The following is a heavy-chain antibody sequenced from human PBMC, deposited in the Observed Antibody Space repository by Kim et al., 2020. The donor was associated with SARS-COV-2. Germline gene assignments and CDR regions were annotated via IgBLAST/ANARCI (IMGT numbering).Heavy chain of an antibody. D-gene: IGHD3-10*01. J-gene: IGHJ4*02. CDR2: A. Sequence: ANCAQKFQGRVTITADESTSTAYMELSSLRSEDTAVYYCARAQGFGETDYWGQGTLVTVSS. CDR3: ARAQGFGETDY. V-gene: IGHV1-69*01.